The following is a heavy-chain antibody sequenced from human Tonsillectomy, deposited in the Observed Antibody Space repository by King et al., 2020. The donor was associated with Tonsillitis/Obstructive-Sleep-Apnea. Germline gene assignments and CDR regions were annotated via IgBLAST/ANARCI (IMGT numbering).Heavy chain of an antibody. D-gene: IGHD3-10*01. Sequence: VQLVESGGGLVQPGGSLRLSCAASGFTVSSNYMSWVRQAPGKGLEWVSVIYSGGSTYYADSVKGRFTFSRDNSKNTLYLQMNSLRAEDTAVYYCARAVRGVRALDYWGQGTLVTVSS. V-gene: IGHV3-66*01. CDR2: IYSGGST. CDR3: ARAVRGVRALDY. CDR1: GFTVSSNY. J-gene: IGHJ4*02.